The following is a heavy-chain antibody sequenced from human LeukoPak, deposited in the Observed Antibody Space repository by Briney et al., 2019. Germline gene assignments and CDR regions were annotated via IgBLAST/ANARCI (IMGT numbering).Heavy chain of an antibody. CDR2: IYNIGTT. J-gene: IGHJ1*01. CDR3: SRETPDRHDKIEN. CDR1: GFTVSSNY. D-gene: IGHD3-22*01. Sequence: PGGSLRLSCAASGFTVSSNYMSWVRQAPGKGLEWVSIIYNIGTTYYTDSVKGRSTISRDNAKNSLYLQMNSLRAEDTALYYCSRETPDRHDKIENWGQGTLVTVSS. V-gene: IGHV3-53*05.